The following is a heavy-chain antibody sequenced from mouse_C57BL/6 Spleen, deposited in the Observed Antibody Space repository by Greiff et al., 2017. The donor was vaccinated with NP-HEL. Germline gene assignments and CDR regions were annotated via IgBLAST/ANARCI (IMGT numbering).Heavy chain of an antibody. Sequence: VQLQQSGPELVKPGASVKISCKASGYTFTDYYMNWVKQSHGKSLEWIGDINPNNGGTSYNQKFKGKATLTVDKSSSTAYMELRSLTSEDSAVYYCARTHYYGSSWLDYWGQGTTLTVSS. V-gene: IGHV1-26*01. CDR1: GYTFTDYY. CDR2: INPNNGGT. CDR3: ARTHYYGSSWLDY. D-gene: IGHD1-1*01. J-gene: IGHJ2*01.